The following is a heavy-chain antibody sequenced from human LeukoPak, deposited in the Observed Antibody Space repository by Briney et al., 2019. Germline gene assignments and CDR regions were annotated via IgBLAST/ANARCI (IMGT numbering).Heavy chain of an antibody. V-gene: IGHV3-23*01. CDR2: ISGSGGST. CDR1: GFTFSDYY. J-gene: IGHJ6*02. CDR3: AKARESIVVVTARKTKYYYYGMDV. D-gene: IGHD2-21*02. Sequence: PGGSLRLSCAASGFTFSDYYMSWIRQAPGKGLEWVSAISGSGGSTYYADSVKGRFTISRDNSKNTLYLQMNSLRAEDTAVYYCAKARESIVVVTARKTKYYYYGMDVWGQGTTVTVSS.